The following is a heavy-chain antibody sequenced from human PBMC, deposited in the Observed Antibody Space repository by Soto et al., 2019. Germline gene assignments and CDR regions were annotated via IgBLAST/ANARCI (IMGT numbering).Heavy chain of an antibody. Sequence: QVQLQESGPGLVKPSGTLSLSCAVSGGSISSSHWWTWVRQPPGKGLEWIGEIYHSGSTNYNPSLKSRGTISVDPSTNQFSLNLSSVPAAATDVYYCAGSGGGEDYCGQGILVTVSS. J-gene: IGHJ4*02. V-gene: IGHV4-4*02. CDR1: GGSISSSHW. CDR2: IYHSGST. CDR3: AGSGGGEDY. D-gene: IGHD3-16*01.